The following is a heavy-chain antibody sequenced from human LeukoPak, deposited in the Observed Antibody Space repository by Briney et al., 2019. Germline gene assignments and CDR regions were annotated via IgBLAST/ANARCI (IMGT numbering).Heavy chain of an antibody. CDR1: GGSFSGYY. V-gene: IGHV4-34*01. J-gene: IGHJ4*02. Sequence: SETLSLTCAVYGGSFSGYYWSWLRQPPGKGLEWIGEINHSGSTNYNPSLKSRVTISVDTSKNQFSLKLSSVTAADTAVYYCARGALSIAVAKRWVYWGQGTLVTVSS. D-gene: IGHD6-19*01. CDR2: INHSGST. CDR3: ARGALSIAVAKRWVY.